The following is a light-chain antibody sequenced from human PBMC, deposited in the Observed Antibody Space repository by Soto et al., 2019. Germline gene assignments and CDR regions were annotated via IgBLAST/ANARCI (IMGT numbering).Light chain of an antibody. V-gene: IGLV6-57*04. Sequence: NFMLTQPHSASESPGKTVTISCTRSSGSIASNYVQWYQQRPGSAPTTVIYQDHQRPSGVPDRFSGSIDSSSNSASLTISGLKTEDEADYYCQSYDSSNYVVFGGGTKLTVL. CDR2: QDH. CDR3: QSYDSSNYVV. CDR1: SGSIASNY. J-gene: IGLJ2*01.